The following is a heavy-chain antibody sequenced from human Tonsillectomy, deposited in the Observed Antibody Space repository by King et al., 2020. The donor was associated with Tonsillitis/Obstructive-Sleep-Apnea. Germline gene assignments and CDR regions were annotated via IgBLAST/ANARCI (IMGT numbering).Heavy chain of an antibody. V-gene: IGHV3-7*01. D-gene: IGHD2-15*01. J-gene: IGHJ6*03. CDR2: IKQDGSEN. CDR1: GFTFSSYW. CDR3: ARVYSHYYYMDV. Sequence: VQLVESGGGLVQPGGSLRLSCAASGFTFSSYWMSWVRQAPGKGLEWVANIKQDGSENYYVDSVKGRFTISRDNAKNSLYLQMNSLIAEDTAVYYCARVYSHYYYMDVWGKGTTVPVSS.